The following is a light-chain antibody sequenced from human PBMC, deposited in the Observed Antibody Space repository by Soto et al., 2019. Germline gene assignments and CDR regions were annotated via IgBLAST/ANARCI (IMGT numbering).Light chain of an antibody. CDR3: HQYGISLIT. Sequence: ELVLTQSPSTLSLSPGERATLSCRANQSVSSSYLDWYQQKPGQAPRLLIYGASSSATGIPDRFSGSGSGTDFTLTISRLEPEDFAVYYGHQYGISLITFGQETRLESK. V-gene: IGKV3-20*01. CDR1: QSVSSSY. J-gene: IGKJ5*01. CDR2: GAS.